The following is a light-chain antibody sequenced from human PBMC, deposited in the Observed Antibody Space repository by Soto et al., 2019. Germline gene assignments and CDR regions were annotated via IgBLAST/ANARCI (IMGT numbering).Light chain of an antibody. CDR1: QSVTSS. V-gene: IGKV3-11*01. CDR3: QQRTTVPT. CDR2: DVS. Sequence: EIVLTQSPATLSLSPGDRATLSCRASQSVTSSLAWFQQKPGQAPRLLIYDVSRRATAIPARFSGSGSGTDFTLTISSLEPEDFAVYYCQQRTTVPTFGGGTKVEIK. J-gene: IGKJ4*01.